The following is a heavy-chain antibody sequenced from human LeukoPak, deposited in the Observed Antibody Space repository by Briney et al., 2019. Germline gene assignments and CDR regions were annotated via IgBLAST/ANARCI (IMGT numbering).Heavy chain of an antibody. Sequence: SETLSLTCTVSGGSISSYYWNWIRQPPGKGLEWIGYIYYSGSTNYNPSLKSRVTISVDTSKNQFSLKLSSVTAADTAVYYCARVQESQIDYYFDYWGQGTLVTVSS. V-gene: IGHV4-59*01. J-gene: IGHJ4*02. CDR3: ARVQESQIDYYFDY. CDR1: GGSISSYY. CDR2: IYYSGST. D-gene: IGHD3-9*01.